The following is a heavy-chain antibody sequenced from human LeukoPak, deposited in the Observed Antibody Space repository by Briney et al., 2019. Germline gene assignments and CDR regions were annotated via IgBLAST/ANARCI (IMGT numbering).Heavy chain of an antibody. V-gene: IGHV3-7*01. CDR2: IKQDGSEK. D-gene: IGHD3-16*01. CDR3: AREGFMAGYYYYYMDV. Sequence: GGSLRLSCAASGFTFSRYGMSWVRQAPGKGLEWVANIKQDGSEKYYVDSVKGRFTISRDNAKNSLYLQMNSLRAEDTAVYYCAREGFMAGYYYYYMDVWGKGTTVTISS. J-gene: IGHJ6*03. CDR1: GFTFSRYG.